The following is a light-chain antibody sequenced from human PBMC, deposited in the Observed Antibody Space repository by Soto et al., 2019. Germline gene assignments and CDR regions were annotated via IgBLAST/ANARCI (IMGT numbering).Light chain of an antibody. J-gene: IGLJ3*02. CDR3: QTWGTGLLV. CDR2: LNSDGSH. V-gene: IGLV4-69*01. CDR1: SGHSSYA. Sequence: QAVVTQSPSASASLGASVKLTCTLSSGHSSYAIAWHQQQPEKGPRYLMKLNSDGSHSKGDGIPDRFSGSSSGAERYLTISSLQSEDEADYYCQTWGTGLLVFGGGTKLTV.